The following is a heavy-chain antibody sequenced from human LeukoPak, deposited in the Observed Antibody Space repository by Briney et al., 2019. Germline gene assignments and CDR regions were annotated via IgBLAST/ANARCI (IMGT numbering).Heavy chain of an antibody. Sequence: KPSETLPLTCTVSGGSISSYYWSWIRQPPGKGLEWIGYINYSGSTKYHPYLKSRVTISVDTSKNQFSLKLSSVTAAATAVYYCARDLGYSYGNYFDYWGQGTLVTVSS. V-gene: IGHV4-59*01. CDR2: INYSGST. CDR1: GGSISSYY. D-gene: IGHD5-18*01. J-gene: IGHJ4*02. CDR3: ARDLGYSYGNYFDY.